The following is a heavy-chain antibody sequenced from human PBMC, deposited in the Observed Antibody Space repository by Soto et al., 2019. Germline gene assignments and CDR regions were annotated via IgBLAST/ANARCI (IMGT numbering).Heavy chain of an antibody. Sequence: QVQLVESGGGVVQPGRSLRLSCAASGFTFSSYGMHWVRQAPSKGLEWVAVIWYDGSNKYYADSVKGRFTISRDNSKNTLYLQINSLIAEDTAVYYCAAPAVFGRYDMDVLGQGTTVTVSS. V-gene: IGHV3-33*01. J-gene: IGHJ6*02. CDR2: IWYDGSNK. CDR3: AAPAVFGRYDMDV. D-gene: IGHD3-10*02. CDR1: GFTFSSYG.